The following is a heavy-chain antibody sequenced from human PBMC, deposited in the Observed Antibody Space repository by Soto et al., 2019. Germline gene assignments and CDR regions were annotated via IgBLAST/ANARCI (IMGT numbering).Heavy chain of an antibody. CDR3: VSAGGVGGRSPI. J-gene: IGHJ3*02. Sequence: QVQLQASGPGLVKPSETLSLTCAVSGGHIINNNWWSWVRQSPGMGLEWIGEVLHTGTTNYNPSLESRVTISVDSSKNQFSLKVKSVTAADTAVYFCVSAGGVGGRSPIWGQGTMVTVSS. CDR1: GGHIINNNW. D-gene: IGHD1-26*01. V-gene: IGHV4-4*02. CDR2: VLHTGTT.